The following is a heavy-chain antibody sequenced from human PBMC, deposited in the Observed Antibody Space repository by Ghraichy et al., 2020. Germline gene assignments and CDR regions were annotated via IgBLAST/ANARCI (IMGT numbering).Heavy chain of an antibody. D-gene: IGHD1-26*01. Sequence: GGSLRLSCAASGFTFSTYWMGWVRQAPGKGLEWVANIKQDGTEKYYVDSVKGRFTISRDNAKNSLYLQMNSLRVEDTAVYYCARAGGEWDVNYYYGLDVWGQGTTVTVSS. CDR2: IKQDGTEK. CDR3: ARAGGEWDVNYYYGLDV. CDR1: GFTFSTYW. J-gene: IGHJ6*02. V-gene: IGHV3-7*04.